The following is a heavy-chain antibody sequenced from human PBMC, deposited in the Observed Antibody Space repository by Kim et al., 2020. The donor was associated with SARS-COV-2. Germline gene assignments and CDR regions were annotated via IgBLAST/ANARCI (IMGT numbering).Heavy chain of an antibody. CDR3: AKDTGYYYFDY. CDR1: GFTFSNYA. D-gene: IGHD5-12*01. V-gene: IGHV3-23*03. J-gene: IGHJ4*02. CDR2: IYAGGSSS. Sequence: GGSLRLSCAGSGFTFSNYAMRWVRQAPGKGLECISVIYAGGSSSHYADSVKGRFTVSRDDSKNTFYLEMSSLRADDTAVYYCAKDTGYYYFDYWGRGTLV.